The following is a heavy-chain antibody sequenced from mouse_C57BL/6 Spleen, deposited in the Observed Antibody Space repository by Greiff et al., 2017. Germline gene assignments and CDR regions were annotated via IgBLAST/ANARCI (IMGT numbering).Heavy chain of an antibody. CDR3: AREGQARAMDY. D-gene: IGHD3-2*02. J-gene: IGHJ4*01. V-gene: IGHV1-82*01. CDR1: GYAFSSSW. Sequence: QVQLQQSGPELVKPGASVKISCKASGYAFSSSWMNWVKQSPGKGLEWIGRIYPGDGDTNYNGKFKGKATLTADKSSSTAYMQLSSLTSEDSAVYFCAREGQARAMDYWGQGTSVTVSS. CDR2: IYPGDGDT.